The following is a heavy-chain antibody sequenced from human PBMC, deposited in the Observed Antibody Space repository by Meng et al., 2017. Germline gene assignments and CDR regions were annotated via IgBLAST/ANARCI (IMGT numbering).Heavy chain of an antibody. J-gene: IGHJ4*02. V-gene: IGHV3-33*01. CDR1: GFTFSSYG. D-gene: IGHD5-24*01. CDR3: ARVQSNLDY. CDR2: IWYDGSNK. Sequence: GESLKISCAASGFTFSSYGMHWVRQAPGKGLEWVAVIWYDGSNKYYADSVKGRFTISRDNSKNTLYLQMNSLRAEDTAVYYCARVQSNLDYWGQGTLVTVSS.